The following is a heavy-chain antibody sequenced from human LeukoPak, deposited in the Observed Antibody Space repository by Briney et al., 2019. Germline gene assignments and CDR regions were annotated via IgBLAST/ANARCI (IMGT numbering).Heavy chain of an antibody. CDR2: ISGYNDNA. CDR3: VRDLGFGALDY. J-gene: IGHJ4*02. V-gene: IGHV1-18*01. D-gene: IGHD4/OR15-4a*01. CDR1: GYTFPSYG. Sequence: GASVKVSCKASGYTFPSYGISWVRPAPGQGLAWMGFISGYNDNAKYAQKVLGRVTMTTDTSTSTSYMGVRSLRSDVTAVYYCVRDLGFGALDYWGQGTLVIVSS.